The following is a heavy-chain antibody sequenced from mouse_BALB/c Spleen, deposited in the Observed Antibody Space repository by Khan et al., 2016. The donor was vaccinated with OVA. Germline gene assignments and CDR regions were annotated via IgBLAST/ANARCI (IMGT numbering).Heavy chain of an antibody. CDR3: AKFTPDYYSMDY. D-gene: IGHD1-1*01. CDR2: IWGDGST. V-gene: IGHV2-3*01. CDR1: GFSLTSYG. Sequence: QVQLKQLGPGLVAPSQSLSITCTVSGFSLTSYGVSWIRQPPGKGLEWLGVIWGDGSTNYHSTLISRLIISKDNSKSQVFLKLNSLQTVDTATYYCAKFTPDYYSMDYWGQGTSVTVSS. J-gene: IGHJ4*01.